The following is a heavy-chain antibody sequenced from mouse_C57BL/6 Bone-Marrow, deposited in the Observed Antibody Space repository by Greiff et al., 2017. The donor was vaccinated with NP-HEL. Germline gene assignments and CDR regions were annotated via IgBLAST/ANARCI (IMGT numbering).Heavy chain of an antibody. V-gene: IGHV1-81*01. CDR3: ARDGITTVVAPDFDV. CDR1: GYTFTSYG. J-gene: IGHJ1*03. Sequence: VQLQQSGAELARPGASVKLSCKASGYTFTSYGISWVKQRTGQGLEWIGEIYPRSGNTYYNEKFKGKATLTADKSSSTAYMELRSLTSEDSAVYFCARDGITTVVAPDFDVWGTGTTVTVSS. CDR2: IYPRSGNT. D-gene: IGHD1-1*01.